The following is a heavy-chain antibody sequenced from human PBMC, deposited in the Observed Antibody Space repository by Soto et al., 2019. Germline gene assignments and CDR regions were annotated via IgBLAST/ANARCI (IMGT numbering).Heavy chain of an antibody. Sequence: QVQLVESGGGVVQPGRSLRLSCAASGFTFSSYGMHWVRQAPGKGLEWVAVIWYDGSNKYYADSVKGRFTISRDNYKNTLYLQMNSLRAEDTAVYYCARDARIVGATALDYWGQGTLVTVSS. V-gene: IGHV3-33*01. CDR3: ARDARIVGATALDY. CDR2: IWYDGSNK. D-gene: IGHD1-26*01. CDR1: GFTFSSYG. J-gene: IGHJ4*02.